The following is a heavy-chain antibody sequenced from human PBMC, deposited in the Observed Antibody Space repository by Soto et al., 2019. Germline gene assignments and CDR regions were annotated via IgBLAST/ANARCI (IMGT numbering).Heavy chain of an antibody. CDR1: GGTFSSYA. Sequence: QVQLVQSGDEVKKPGSSVNVSCKASGGTFSSYAISWVRQAPGQGLEWMGGIIPIFGTAKYAQKFQGRVTITADESTRTDYMELSSLRSEDTAVYYCARYRKAAAEKYYYYYWMEVWGQGNTVTDSS. CDR2: IIPIFGTA. J-gene: IGHJ6*02. V-gene: IGHV1-69*01. D-gene: IGHD6-13*01. CDR3: ARYRKAAAEKYYYYYWMEV.